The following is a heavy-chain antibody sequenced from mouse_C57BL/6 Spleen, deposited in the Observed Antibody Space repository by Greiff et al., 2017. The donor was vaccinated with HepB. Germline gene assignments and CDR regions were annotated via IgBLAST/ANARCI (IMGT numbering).Heavy chain of an antibody. CDR3: ARIYYYGSSYYFDY. CDR2: IRNKANGYTT. Sequence: EVQRVESGGGLVQPGGSLSLSCAASGFTFTDYYMSWVRQPPGKALEWLGFIRNKANGYTTEYSASVKGRFTISRDNSQSILYLQMNALRAEDSATYYCARIYYYGSSYYFDYWGQGTTLTVSS. CDR1: GFTFTDYY. J-gene: IGHJ2*01. V-gene: IGHV7-3*01. D-gene: IGHD1-1*01.